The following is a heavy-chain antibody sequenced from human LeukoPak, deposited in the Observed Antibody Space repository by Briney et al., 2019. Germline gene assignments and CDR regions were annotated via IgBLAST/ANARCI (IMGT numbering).Heavy chain of an antibody. CDR3: TRVMWDSSGYPIDY. CDR1: GFTFNSYA. D-gene: IGHD3-22*01. J-gene: IGHJ4*02. V-gene: IGHV3-23*01. Sequence: GGSLRLSCAASGFTFNSYAMSWVGQAPGKGLEWVSAISGNGGRTYYADSVKGRFTTSRDNSKNTLNLQMHRLRVEDTAVYYCTRVMWDSSGYPIDYWGQGSLVTVSS. CDR2: ISGNGGRT.